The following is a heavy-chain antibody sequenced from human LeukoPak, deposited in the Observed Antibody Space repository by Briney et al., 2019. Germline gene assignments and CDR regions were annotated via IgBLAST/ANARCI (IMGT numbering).Heavy chain of an antibody. Sequence: SVKVSCKASGGTFSSYAISWVRQAPGQGLEWMGGIIPIFGTANYAQKFQGRVTITADESTSTAYMDLSSLRSEHTAVYYCARVTGELSFEYYYYYYYMDVWGKGTTVTVSS. D-gene: IGHD3-16*02. CDR1: GGTFSSYA. CDR3: ARVTGELSFEYYYYYYYMDV. CDR2: IIPIFGTA. V-gene: IGHV1-69*13. J-gene: IGHJ6*03.